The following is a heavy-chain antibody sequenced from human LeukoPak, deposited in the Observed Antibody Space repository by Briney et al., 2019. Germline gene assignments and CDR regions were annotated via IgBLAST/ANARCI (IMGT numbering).Heavy chain of an antibody. CDR2: ISSSSSYI. Sequence: PGGSLRLSCAASGFTFSSYSMNWVRQAPGKGLEWVSSISSSSSYIYYADSVKGRFTISRDNAKNSLYLQMNSLRAEDTTVYYCASLDHYQPFDYWGQGTLVTVSS. D-gene: IGHD2-2*01. CDR1: GFTFSSYS. CDR3: ASLDHYQPFDY. J-gene: IGHJ4*02. V-gene: IGHV3-21*01.